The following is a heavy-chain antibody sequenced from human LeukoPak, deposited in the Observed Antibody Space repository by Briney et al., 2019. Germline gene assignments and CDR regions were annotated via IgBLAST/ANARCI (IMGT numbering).Heavy chain of an antibody. CDR1: GYTFTTYY. D-gene: IGHD6-13*01. CDR2: INPSGGYT. V-gene: IGHV1-46*01. J-gene: IGHJ4*02. CDR3: AKVMSYGAAAGTLDY. Sequence: ASVKVSCKASGYTFTTYYMHWVRQAPGQGLEWMGIINPSGGYTSYAQKFQGRVTMTRDTSTSTVYMELSSLRSEDTAVYYCAKVMSYGAAAGTLDYWGQGTLVTVSS.